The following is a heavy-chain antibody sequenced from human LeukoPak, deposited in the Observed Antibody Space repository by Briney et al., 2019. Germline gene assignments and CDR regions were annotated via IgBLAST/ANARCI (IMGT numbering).Heavy chain of an antibody. CDR1: GFSFGNYA. V-gene: IGHV3-23*01. D-gene: IGHD2-21*01. J-gene: IGHJ5*01. CDR2: ISGTGGAT. Sequence: GGSLRLSCVSSGFSFGNYAMSWVRQAPGKGLQWVSQISGTGGATWYAGFARDRFTISRDNSKRTLYLQMSGLRVEDTAMYYCVKDPRDTYGTNWFVSWGQGTLLIVSS. CDR3: VKDPRDTYGTNWFVS.